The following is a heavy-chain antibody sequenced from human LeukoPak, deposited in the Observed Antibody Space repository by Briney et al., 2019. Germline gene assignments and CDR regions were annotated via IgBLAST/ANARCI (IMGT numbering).Heavy chain of an antibody. CDR1: GFTFSSSW. CDR3: ARDGSGGRCGWFDP. V-gene: IGHV3-74*01. Sequence: GGSLRLSCAASGFTFSSSWMHWIRQAPGKGLVWVSRINGDGKSTSYADSVKGRFTISRDNAKNTLYLQMNSLRAEDTAVYYCARDGSGGRCGWFDPWGQGTRVTVSS. CDR2: INGDGKST. D-gene: IGHD2-15*01. J-gene: IGHJ5*02.